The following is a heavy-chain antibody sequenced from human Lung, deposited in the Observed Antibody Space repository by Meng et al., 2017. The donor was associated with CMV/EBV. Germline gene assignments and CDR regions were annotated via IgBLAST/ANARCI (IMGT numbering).Heavy chain of an antibody. V-gene: IGHV3-53*01. CDR1: GFTVSSNY. Sequence: GESLKISCAASGFTVSSNYMSWVRQAPGKGLEWVSVIYSGGSTYYADSVKGRFTISRDNSKNKLYLQMNSLRAEDTAVYYCARDRGYSYGSLGMDVWGQGTTVTVSS. D-gene: IGHD5-18*01. CDR3: ARDRGYSYGSLGMDV. CDR2: IYSGGST. J-gene: IGHJ6*02.